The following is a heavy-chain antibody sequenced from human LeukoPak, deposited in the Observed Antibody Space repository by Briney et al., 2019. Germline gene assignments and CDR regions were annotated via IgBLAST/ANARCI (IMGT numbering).Heavy chain of an antibody. CDR1: GYTFTSYG. Sequence: VASVKVSCKASGYTFTSYGISWVRQAPGQGLEWMGWISAYNGNTNYAQKLQGRVTMTTDTSTSTAYMELRSLRSDDTAVYYYARGRDCSGGSCPLDPWGQGTLVTVSS. D-gene: IGHD2-15*01. CDR3: ARGRDCSGGSCPLDP. V-gene: IGHV1-18*01. CDR2: ISAYNGNT. J-gene: IGHJ5*02.